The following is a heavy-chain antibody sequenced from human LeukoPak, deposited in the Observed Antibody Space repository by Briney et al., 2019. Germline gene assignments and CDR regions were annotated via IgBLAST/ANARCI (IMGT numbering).Heavy chain of an antibody. D-gene: IGHD5-12*01. Sequence: SETLSLTCSVSGGSVSSTTYYWAWIRQAPGKGLEWLASLHYSGNTFYNPSLKSRVTISVDTSKNQLFLRLTSVTAADTAVYYCARSRVDPGVATQGAFDIWGQGTMVTVSS. CDR1: GGSVSSTTYY. J-gene: IGHJ3*02. CDR3: ARSRVDPGVATQGAFDI. CDR2: LHYSGNT. V-gene: IGHV4-39*07.